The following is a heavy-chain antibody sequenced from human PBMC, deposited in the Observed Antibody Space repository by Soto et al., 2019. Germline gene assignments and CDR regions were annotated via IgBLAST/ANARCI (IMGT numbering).Heavy chain of an antibody. D-gene: IGHD2-15*01. J-gene: IGHJ6*02. CDR2: IWYDGSNK. CDR1: GFTFSRYA. V-gene: IGHV3-33*01. CDR3: ARDGDIVVVVADSGMDV. Sequence: LTVSCRAAGFTFSRYARHWVRQAPGKGLEWVAVIWYDGSNKYYADSVKGRFTISRDNSKNTLYLQMNSLRAEDTAVYYCARDGDIVVVVADSGMDVWGQGTTVTVSS.